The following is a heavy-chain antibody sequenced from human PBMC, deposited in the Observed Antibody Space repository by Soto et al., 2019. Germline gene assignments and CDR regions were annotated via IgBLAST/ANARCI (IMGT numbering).Heavy chain of an antibody. CDR2: INHSGST. J-gene: IGHJ6*02. CDR1: GGSFSGYY. Sequence: PSETLSLTCAVYGGSFSGYYWSWIRQPPGKGLEWIGEINHSGSTNYNPSLKSRVTISVDTSKNQFSLKLSSVTAADTAVYYCARANSGSGYYYYYGMDVWGQGTTVTVSS. CDR3: ARANSGSGYYYYYGMDV. D-gene: IGHD1-26*01. V-gene: IGHV4-34*01.